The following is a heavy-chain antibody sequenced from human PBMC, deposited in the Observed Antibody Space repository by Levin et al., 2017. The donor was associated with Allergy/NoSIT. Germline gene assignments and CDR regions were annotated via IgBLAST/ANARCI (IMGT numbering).Heavy chain of an antibody. CDR1: GFSFDDYV. V-gene: IGHV3-9*01. J-gene: IGHJ4*02. Sequence: GGSLRLSCAASGFSFDDYVMHWVRQAPGSGLEWVSGLTWNSGNIGYADSVKGRFTISRDNAQNSLFLQMNSLRADDTALYFCARALLGSTSFLDYWGQGTMVTVSS. D-gene: IGHD1-26*01. CDR3: ARALLGSTSFLDY. CDR2: LTWNSGNI.